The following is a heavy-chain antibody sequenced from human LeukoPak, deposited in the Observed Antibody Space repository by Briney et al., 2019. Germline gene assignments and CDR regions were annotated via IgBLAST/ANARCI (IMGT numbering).Heavy chain of an antibody. Sequence: SETLSLTCTVSSGSISSSNYFWGWIRQPPGKGLEWIGIIYYVGNTYYNPSLKSRVTISVDTSKNQFSLRLSSVTAADTAVYYCARVTGYMTEDYFDYWGQGTLITVSS. CDR3: ARVTGYMTEDYFDY. CDR1: SGSISSSNYF. D-gene: IGHD6-13*01. V-gene: IGHV4-39*07. J-gene: IGHJ4*02. CDR2: IYYVGNT.